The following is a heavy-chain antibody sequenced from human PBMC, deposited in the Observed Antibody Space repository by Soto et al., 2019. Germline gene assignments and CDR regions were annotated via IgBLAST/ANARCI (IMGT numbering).Heavy chain of an antibody. Sequence: QITLKESGPTLVKPTQTLTLTCTFSGFSFTTDGMGVGWIRQPPGKALEWLALIYWDDDKRYSPSLKSRLTLTKDASRNHVVRTLTNMDPADTATYYCAKLFWAASRTRYYFDYWGQGTLVTVSS. J-gene: IGHJ4*02. CDR3: AKLFWAASRTRYYFDY. D-gene: IGHD3-16*01. V-gene: IGHV2-5*02. CDR2: IYWDDDK. CDR1: GFSFTTDGMG.